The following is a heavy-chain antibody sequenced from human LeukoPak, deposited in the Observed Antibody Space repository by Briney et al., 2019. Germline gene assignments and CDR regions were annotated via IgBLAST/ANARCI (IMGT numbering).Heavy chain of an antibody. CDR1: GGSISSGSYY. CDR3: ARSLYGYAFDI. V-gene: IGHV4-61*02. CDR2: IYTSGST. Sequence: SETLSLTCTVSGGSISSGSYYWSWIRQPPGKGLEWIGGIYTSGSTNYNPSLKSRVNISVNTSKNQFSLKLSSVTAADTAVYYCARSLYGYAFDIWGQGTMVTVSS. D-gene: IGHD5/OR15-5a*01. J-gene: IGHJ3*02.